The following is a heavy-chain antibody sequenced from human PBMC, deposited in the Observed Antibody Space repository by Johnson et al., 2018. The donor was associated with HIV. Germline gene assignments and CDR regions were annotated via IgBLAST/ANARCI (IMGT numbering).Heavy chain of an antibody. Sequence: QVQLVESGGGVVQPGRSLRLSCAASGFTFSSYAMHWVRQAPGKGLEWGAVISYDGSNKYYADSVKGRFTISRDNSKNTLYLQMNSLRAEDTAGYYCAKVHIPARWSAAFDIWGRGTLVTVSS. CDR3: AKVHIPARWSAAFDI. J-gene: IGHJ3*02. CDR2: ISYDGSNK. V-gene: IGHV3-30*04. CDR1: GFTFSSYA. D-gene: IGHD6-6*01.